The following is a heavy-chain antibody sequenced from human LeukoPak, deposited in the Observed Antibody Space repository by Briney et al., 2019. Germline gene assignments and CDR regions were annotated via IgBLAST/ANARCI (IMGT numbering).Heavy chain of an antibody. V-gene: IGHV4-59*11. CDR3: ARESSGWYFDY. D-gene: IGHD6-19*01. CDR2: IYYSGST. J-gene: IGHJ4*02. Sequence: SETLSLTCTVSGGSISSHYWSWIRQPPGKGLEWIGYIYYSGSTNYNPSLKSRVTISVDTSKNQFSLKLSSVTAADTAVYYCARESSGWYFDYWGQGTLVTVSS. CDR1: GGSISSHY.